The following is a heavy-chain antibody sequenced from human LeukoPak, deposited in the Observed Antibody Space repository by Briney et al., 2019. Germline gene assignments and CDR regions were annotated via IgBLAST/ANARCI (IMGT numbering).Heavy chain of an antibody. CDR1: GFTFSSYW. CDR2: IKQDGSEK. CDR3: AREWEWLRAFDI. D-gene: IGHD1-26*01. V-gene: IGHV3-7*01. J-gene: IGHJ3*02. Sequence: QAGGSLRLSCAASGFTFSSYWISWARKPPGKGLEGVANIKQDGSEKYYVDSVKGRFTISRDNAKNSLYLQMNSLRAEDTAVYYCAREWEWLRAFDIWGQGTMVTVSS.